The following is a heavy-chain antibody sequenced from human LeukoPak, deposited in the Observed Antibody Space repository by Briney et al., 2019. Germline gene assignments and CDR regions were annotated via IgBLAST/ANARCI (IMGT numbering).Heavy chain of an antibody. Sequence: ASVKVSCKASGYTFTRYYMHWVRQAPGQGLEWMGIINPSDGVIDYAQKFQDRVTMTRDASTSTVYMELSSLRSEDTAVYYCARRGSGSYVLDYWGQGTLVTVSS. D-gene: IGHD3-10*01. CDR2: INPSDGVI. CDR3: ARRGSGSYVLDY. J-gene: IGHJ4*02. CDR1: GYTFTRYY. V-gene: IGHV1-46*01.